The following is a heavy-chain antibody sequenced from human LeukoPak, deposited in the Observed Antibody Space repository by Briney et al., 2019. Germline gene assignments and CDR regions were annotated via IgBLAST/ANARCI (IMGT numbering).Heavy chain of an antibody. V-gene: IGHV4-34*01. Sequence: SETLSLTCAVYGGSFSGYYWSWIRQPPGEGLEWIGEINHSGSTNYNPSLKSRVTISVDTSKNQFSLKLSSVTAADTAVYYCASTATLWFGDIYYWGQGTLVTVSS. D-gene: IGHD3-10*01. CDR2: INHSGST. CDR3: ASTATLWFGDIYY. J-gene: IGHJ4*02. CDR1: GGSFSGYY.